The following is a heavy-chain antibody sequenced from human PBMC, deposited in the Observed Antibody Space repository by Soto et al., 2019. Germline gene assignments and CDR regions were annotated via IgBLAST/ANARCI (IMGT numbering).Heavy chain of an antibody. CDR1: GFTFSSYA. J-gene: IGHJ4*02. V-gene: IGHV3-23*01. CDR3: AKGPPKYYDFWSGYYSLYQDY. D-gene: IGHD3-3*01. Sequence: GGSLRLSCAASGFTFSSYAMSWVRQAPGKGLEWVSAISGSGGSTYYADSVKGRFTISRDNSKNTLYLQMNSLRAEDTAVYYCAKGPPKYYDFWSGYYSLYQDYWGQGTLVTVSS. CDR2: ISGSGGST.